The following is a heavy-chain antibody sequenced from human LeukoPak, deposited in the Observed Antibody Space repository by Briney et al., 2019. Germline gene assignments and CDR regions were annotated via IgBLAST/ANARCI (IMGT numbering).Heavy chain of an antibody. J-gene: IGHJ4*02. Sequence: PSETLSLTCTVPGGSISSYYWSWIRQPAGKGLEWIGRIYSGGSTNYNPSLKSRVTMSVDLSNNQFSLKLSSVTAADTAVFYCARENTGSYREFDYWGQGTLVTVSS. V-gene: IGHV4-4*07. D-gene: IGHD1-26*01. CDR3: ARENTGSYREFDY. CDR1: GGSISSYY. CDR2: IYSGGST.